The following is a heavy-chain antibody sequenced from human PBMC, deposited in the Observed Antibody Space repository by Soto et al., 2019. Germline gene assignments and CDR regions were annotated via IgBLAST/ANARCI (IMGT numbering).Heavy chain of an antibody. Sequence: ESGGGVVQPGRSLRLSCAASGFTFSSYGMHWVRQAPGKGLEWVAVISYDGSNKYCADSVKGRFTISRDNSKNTLYLQMNSLRAEDTAVYYCAKDLDGSGWWDYFDYWGQGTLVTVSS. D-gene: IGHD6-19*01. CDR2: ISYDGSNK. CDR1: GFTFSSYG. CDR3: AKDLDGSGWWDYFDY. J-gene: IGHJ4*02. V-gene: IGHV3-30*18.